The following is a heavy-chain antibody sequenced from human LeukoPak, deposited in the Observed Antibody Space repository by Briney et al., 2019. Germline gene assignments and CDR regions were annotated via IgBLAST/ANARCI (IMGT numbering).Heavy chain of an antibody. V-gene: IGHV3-11*04. Sequence: GGSLRLSCAASGFTFSDYYMSWIRQAPGKGLEWVSYISSSGNSISYADSVKGRFTISRDNAKNSLYLQMNSLRAEDTAVYCCAELGITMIGGVWGKGTTVTISS. CDR1: GFTFSDYY. J-gene: IGHJ6*04. CDR2: ISSSGNSI. D-gene: IGHD3-10*02. CDR3: AELGITMIGGV.